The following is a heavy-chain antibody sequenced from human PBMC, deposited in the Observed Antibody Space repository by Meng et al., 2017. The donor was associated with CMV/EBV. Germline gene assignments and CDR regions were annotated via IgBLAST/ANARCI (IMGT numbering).Heavy chain of an antibody. J-gene: IGHJ4*02. D-gene: IGHD5-12*01. CDR1: GFTFSSYA. Sequence: GGSLRLSCAASGFTFSSYAMHWVRQAPGKGLEWVAVISSDGSNKYYADSVKGGFTISRDTSKNTLYLQINSLRAEDTAVYYGASPVVRAPQRTTGVATMGVDYWGQGTLVTVSS. CDR3: ASPVVRAPQRTTGVATMGVDY. V-gene: IGHV3-30-3*01. CDR2: ISSDGSNK.